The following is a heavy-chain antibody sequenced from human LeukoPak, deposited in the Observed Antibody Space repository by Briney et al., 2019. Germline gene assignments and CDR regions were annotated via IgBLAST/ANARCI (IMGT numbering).Heavy chain of an antibody. J-gene: IGHJ3*02. Sequence: SETLSLTCTVSGGSINSYFWSWIRQSPGKGLEWIGYIYYSGSTTYNPPLESRVSISVDKSKTQFSLKLSSATAADTAVYYCARDKWEPRYAFDIWGQGTMVTVSS. D-gene: IGHD1-26*01. CDR2: IYYSGST. CDR1: GGSINSYF. V-gene: IGHV4-59*12. CDR3: ARDKWEPRYAFDI.